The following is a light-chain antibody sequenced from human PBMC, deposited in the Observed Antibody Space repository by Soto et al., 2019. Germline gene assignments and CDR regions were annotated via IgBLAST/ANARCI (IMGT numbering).Light chain of an antibody. CDR2: GAS. CDR1: QSISNS. CDR3: QESYTALWGT. Sequence: DIQMTQSPSSLSASVGDRVTITCRASQSISNSLNWYQRKLGKVPKVLIYGASSLQSGVPSRFSGSGSGTDFNLTISSLQPEDFATYYCQESYTALWGTFGEGTKVEI. V-gene: IGKV1-39*01. J-gene: IGKJ4*02.